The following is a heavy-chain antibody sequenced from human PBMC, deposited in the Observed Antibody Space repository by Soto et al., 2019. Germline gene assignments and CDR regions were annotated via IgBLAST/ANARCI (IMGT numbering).Heavy chain of an antibody. D-gene: IGHD2-2*01. V-gene: IGHV1-2*04. CDR1: GYTFTDYY. CDR2: INPYSGGT. J-gene: IGHJ6*02. CDR3: ARTQYQYTMDV. Sequence: GASVKVSCKASGYTFTDYYIHWVRQAPGQGLEWMGWINPYSGGTNYARRFQGWVTMTRDTSISTAYMELSRLTSDDTAVYYCARTQYQYTMDVWGQGTTVTVSS.